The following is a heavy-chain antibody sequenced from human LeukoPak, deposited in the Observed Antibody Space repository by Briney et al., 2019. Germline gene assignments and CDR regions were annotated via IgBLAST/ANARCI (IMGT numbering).Heavy chain of an antibody. Sequence: SETLSLPCAVYGGSFSGYYWSWIRQPPGKGLEWIGEINHSGSTNYNPSLKSRVTISVDTSKNQFSLKLSSVTAADTAVYYCARDKYFGMDVWGQGTTVTVSS. CDR1: GGSFSGYY. J-gene: IGHJ6*02. V-gene: IGHV4-34*01. CDR3: ARDKYFGMDV. CDR2: INHSGST.